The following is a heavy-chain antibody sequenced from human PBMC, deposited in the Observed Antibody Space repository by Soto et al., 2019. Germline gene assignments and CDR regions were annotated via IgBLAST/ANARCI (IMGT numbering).Heavy chain of an antibody. Sequence: EVQLVESGGGLVQPGGSLKLSCATSGFTFSGSAMYWVRQASGKGLEWVGRIRSKVNTYATEYAASVKGRFTISRDDSKNTAYLEMNSLKTEDTAVYYCSSSTRFGDYAAPLETWGQGTKVTVSS. CDR3: SSSTRFGDYAAPLET. CDR1: GFTFSGSA. D-gene: IGHD4-17*01. J-gene: IGHJ3*02. CDR2: IRSKVNTYAT. V-gene: IGHV3-73*01.